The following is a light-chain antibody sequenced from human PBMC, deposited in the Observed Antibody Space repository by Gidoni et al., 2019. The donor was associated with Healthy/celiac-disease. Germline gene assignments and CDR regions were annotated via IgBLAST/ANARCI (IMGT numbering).Light chain of an antibody. V-gene: IGKV3-20*01. CDR3: QQYGSSPPFT. J-gene: IGKJ3*01. CDR2: GAS. Sequence: IVLTQSPGPLSLSPGERATLSCRASQSVSSSHLPWYQQKPGQAPRPLIYGASSRATGIPDRVSGSGSGTDFTLTISRLEPEDFAVYYCQQYGSSPPFTFGPGTKVDIK. CDR1: QSVSSSH.